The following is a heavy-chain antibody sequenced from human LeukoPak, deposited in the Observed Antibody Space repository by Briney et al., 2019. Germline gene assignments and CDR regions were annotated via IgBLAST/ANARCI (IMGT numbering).Heavy chain of an antibody. Sequence: ASVKVSCKASGYTFTGYYMHWVRQAPGQGLEWMRWINPNSGGTNYAQKFQGRVTMPRDTSISTAYMELSRLRSDDTAVYYCARTVAGREGFDYWGQGTLVTVSS. V-gene: IGHV1-2*02. CDR2: INPNSGGT. CDR1: GYTFTGYY. J-gene: IGHJ4*02. D-gene: IGHD6-19*01. CDR3: ARTVAGREGFDY.